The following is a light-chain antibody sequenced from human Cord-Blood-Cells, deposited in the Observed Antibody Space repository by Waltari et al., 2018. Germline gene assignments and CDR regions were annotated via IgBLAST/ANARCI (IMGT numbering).Light chain of an antibody. CDR2: WAS. CDR1: QSVLYSSNNKNY. J-gene: IGKJ1*01. V-gene: IGKV4-1*01. CDR3: QQYYSTPWT. Sequence: DIVMTQSPDSLAVSLGVRATINCKSSQSVLYSSNNKNYLAWYQQKPGQPPKLLIYWASTRESGVPDRFSGSGSGTDFTLTISSLQAEDVAVYYCQQYYSTPWTFDQGTKVEIK.